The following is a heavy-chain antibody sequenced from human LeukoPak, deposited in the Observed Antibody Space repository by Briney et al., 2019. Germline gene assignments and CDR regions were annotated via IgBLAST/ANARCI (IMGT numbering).Heavy chain of an antibody. Sequence: GGSLRLSCAASGFTFSSYWMSCVPQAPGKGLECVANIKQDGSEKYYVDSVKGRFTISRDNAKNSLYLQMISLRAEDTAVYCCASWVGGGRYFDYWGQGTLVTVSS. CDR1: GFTFSSYW. D-gene: IGHD3-16*01. J-gene: IGHJ4*02. CDR2: IKQDGSEK. CDR3: ASWVGGGRYFDY. V-gene: IGHV3-7*03.